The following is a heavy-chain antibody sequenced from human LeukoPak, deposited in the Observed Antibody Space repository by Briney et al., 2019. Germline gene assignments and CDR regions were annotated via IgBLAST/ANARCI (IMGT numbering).Heavy chain of an antibody. CDR2: FDPEDGET. D-gene: IGHD2-15*01. Sequence: ASVKVSCTVSGYTLTELSMHWVRQAPGKGLEWMGGFDPEDGETIYAQKFQGRVTMTEDTSTDTAYMELSSLRFEDTAVYYCATGAVVVAAYDYWGQGTLVTVSS. V-gene: IGHV1-24*01. CDR3: ATGAVVVAAYDY. J-gene: IGHJ4*02. CDR1: GYTLTELS.